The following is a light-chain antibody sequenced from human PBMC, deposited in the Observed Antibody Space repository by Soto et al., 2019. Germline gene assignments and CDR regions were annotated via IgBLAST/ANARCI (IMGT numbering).Light chain of an antibody. CDR3: QQYNKWPLT. Sequence: EIVLTPSPATLSLSPVERATLSCRASQSVSSYLAWYQQKPGQAPRPLIYGASIRATGIPARFSGSASGTEFTLTISSLQSEDFTVYYCQQYNKWPLTFGQGTKVDIK. CDR2: GAS. V-gene: IGKV3-15*01. CDR1: QSVSSY. J-gene: IGKJ1*01.